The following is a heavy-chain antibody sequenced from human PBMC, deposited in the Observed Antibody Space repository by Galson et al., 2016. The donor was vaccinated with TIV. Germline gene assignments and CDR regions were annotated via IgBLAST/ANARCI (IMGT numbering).Heavy chain of an antibody. Sequence: TLSLTCDVSGGSINSAGYYWSWLRQQSGEGLEWIAYIHSSGITYYNPSLKSRVTLSVETSKRQFSLNLSSVTAADTAVYFCARLFFFVTRNVLVGAFDVWGHGTMVSVSS. J-gene: IGHJ3*01. CDR3: ARLFFFVTRNVLVGAFDV. D-gene: IGHD2-15*01. CDR1: GGSINSAGYY. V-gene: IGHV4-31*11. CDR2: IHSSGIT.